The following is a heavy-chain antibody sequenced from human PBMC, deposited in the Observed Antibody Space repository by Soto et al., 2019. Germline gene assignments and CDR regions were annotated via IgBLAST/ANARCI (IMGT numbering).Heavy chain of an antibody. CDR2: IKTKTDGGTT. V-gene: IGHV3-15*01. CDR3: TTETYYDILTGYYYYYGMDV. Sequence: RGSLRLSCAASGFTFNNAWMSWVRQAPGKGLEWVGRIKTKTDGGTTDYAAPAKGRFTISRDDSKNTLYLQMNSLKTEDTAVYYCTTETYYDILTGYYYYYGMDVWGQGTTVTVSS. D-gene: IGHD3-9*01. J-gene: IGHJ6*02. CDR1: GFTFNNAW.